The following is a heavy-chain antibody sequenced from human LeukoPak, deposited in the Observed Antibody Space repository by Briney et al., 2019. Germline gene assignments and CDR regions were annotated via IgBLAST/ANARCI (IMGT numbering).Heavy chain of an antibody. J-gene: IGHJ4*02. CDR2: ISSSTSYI. V-gene: IGHV3-21*01. D-gene: IGHD4-17*01. CDR3: ARAGGSTVSHSDY. CDR1: GFTFSSYS. Sequence: GSLILSCAASGFTFSSYSMNWIRQAPGKGLEWVLSISSSTSYIYYADSVKGRFTISKDNAKNSLYLQMDSLRAEDTAVYYCARAGGSTVSHSDYWGQGTLVTVSS.